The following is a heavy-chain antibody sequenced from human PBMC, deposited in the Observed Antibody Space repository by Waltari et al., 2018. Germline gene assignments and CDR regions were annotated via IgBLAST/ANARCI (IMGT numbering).Heavy chain of an antibody. D-gene: IGHD4-17*01. CDR1: GFTFSSYA. V-gene: IGHV3-30-3*01. J-gene: IGHJ4*02. CDR2: ISYDGSNK. Sequence: QVQLVESGGGVVQPGRSLRLSCAASGFTFSSYAMHWVRQAPGKGLEWVAVISYDGSNKYYADSVKGRFTISRDNSKNTLYLQMNSLRAEDTAVYYCARDTTVTCFDYWGQGTLVTVSS. CDR3: ARDTTVTCFDY.